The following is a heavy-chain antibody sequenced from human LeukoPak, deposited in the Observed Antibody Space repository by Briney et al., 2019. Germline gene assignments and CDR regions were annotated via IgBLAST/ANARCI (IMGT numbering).Heavy chain of an antibody. D-gene: IGHD3-10*01. V-gene: IGHV1-2*02. CDR3: ARSTLIMIRGAVDY. CDR1: GYTFTDHY. J-gene: IGHJ4*02. CDR2: INPQRGST. Sequence: ASVKVSCKTSGYTFTDHYIHWIRQTPRRELEWLGWINPQRGSTDSAQNFQGRLTMTRDTSINTAYMELFSLTSDDTAIYYCARSTLIMIRGAVDYWGQGSLVAVSS.